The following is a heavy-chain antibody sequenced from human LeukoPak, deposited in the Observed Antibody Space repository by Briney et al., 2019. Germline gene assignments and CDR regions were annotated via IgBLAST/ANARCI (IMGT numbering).Heavy chain of an antibody. J-gene: IGHJ6*02. CDR2: ISGSGGST. CDR1: GFTFSSYA. V-gene: IGHV3-23*01. D-gene: IGHD6-19*01. CDR3: AREGSYSSGWYGSTYPLHYYYYGMDV. Sequence: GGSLRLSCAASGFTFSSYAMSWVRQAPGKGLEWVSAISGSGGSTYYADSVKGRFTISRDNSKNTLYLQMNSLRAEDTAVYYCAREGSYSSGWYGSTYPLHYYYYGMDVWGQGTTVTVSS.